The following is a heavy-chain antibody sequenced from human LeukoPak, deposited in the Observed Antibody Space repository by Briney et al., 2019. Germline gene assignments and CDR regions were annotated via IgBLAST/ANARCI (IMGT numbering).Heavy chain of an antibody. J-gene: IGHJ4*02. CDR1: GRAFSAYN. V-gene: IGHV3-74*01. D-gene: IGHD2-15*01. Sequence: GGSLRLSCAVSGRAFSAYNMHWVRHAPRKGLVWVSRISTDGYTTAYADFVQGRFTASRDNTKYTWSLEMNSLRAEDTAVYDCVAGGSPGYWGQGTLVPVSS. CDR3: VAGGSPGY. CDR2: ISTDGYTT.